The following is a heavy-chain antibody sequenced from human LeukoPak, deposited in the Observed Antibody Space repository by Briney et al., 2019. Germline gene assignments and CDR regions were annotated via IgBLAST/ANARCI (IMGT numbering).Heavy chain of an antibody. CDR3: AREPLGYCSGGSCYSRFKYDY. CDR2: INPNSGVT. J-gene: IGHJ4*02. D-gene: IGHD2-15*01. CDR1: GYTFTGYY. V-gene: IGHV1-2*06. Sequence: ASVKVSCKASGYTFTGYYMHWVRQAPGQGLEWMGRINPNSGVTNYAQKFQGRVTMTRDTSISTAYMELSRLRSDDTAVYYCAREPLGYCSGGSCYSRFKYDYWGQGTLVTVSS.